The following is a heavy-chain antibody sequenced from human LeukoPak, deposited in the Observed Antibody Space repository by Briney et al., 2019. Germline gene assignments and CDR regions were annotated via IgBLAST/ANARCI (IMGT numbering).Heavy chain of an antibody. CDR3: ARGYSSSWHHYYYYMDV. CDR2: ISSSSSYI. V-gene: IGHV3-21*01. D-gene: IGHD6-13*01. CDR1: GFTFSSYS. J-gene: IGHJ6*03. Sequence: GGSLRLSCAASGFTFSSYSMNWVRQAPGKGLEWVSSISSSSSYIYHADSVKGRLTISRDNAKNSLYLQMNSLRAEDTAVYYCARGYSSSWHHYYYYMDVWGKGTTVTVSS.